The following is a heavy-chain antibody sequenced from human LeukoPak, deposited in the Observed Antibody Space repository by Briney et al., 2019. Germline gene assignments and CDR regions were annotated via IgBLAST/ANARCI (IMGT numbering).Heavy chain of an antibody. V-gene: IGHV3-23*01. CDR1: GFTFSSYA. J-gene: IGHJ4*02. Sequence: PGGSLRLSCAASGFTFSSYAMSWVRQAPGKGLEWVSAISGSGGSTYYADSVKGRFTISRDNSKNTLYLQMNSLRAEDTAVYYCAKGEIRQLRTSYFDYWGQGTLVTVSS. CDR3: AKGEIRQLRTSYFDY. CDR2: ISGSGGST. D-gene: IGHD6-6*01.